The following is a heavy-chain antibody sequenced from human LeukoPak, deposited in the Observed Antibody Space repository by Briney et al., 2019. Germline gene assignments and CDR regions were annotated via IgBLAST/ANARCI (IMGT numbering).Heavy chain of an antibody. D-gene: IGHD3-10*01. CDR2: IIPIFGTA. CDR3: AGYGPPLDYYFDY. J-gene: IGHJ4*02. V-gene: IGHV1-69*05. Sequence: ASVKVSCKPSGGTFSSYAISWVRQAPGQGLEWMGGIIPIFGTANYAQKFQGRVTITTDESTSTAYMELSSLRSEDTAVYYCAGYGPPLDYYFDYWGQGTLVTVSS. CDR1: GGTFSSYA.